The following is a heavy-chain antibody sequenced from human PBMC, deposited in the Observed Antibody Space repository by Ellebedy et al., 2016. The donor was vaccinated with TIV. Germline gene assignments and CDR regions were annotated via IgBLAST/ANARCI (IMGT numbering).Heavy chain of an antibody. J-gene: IGHJ6*02. Sequence: GESLKTSCKGSGYSFSSYWIGWVRQMPGKGLEWMGIIYPADSDTRYSPSFQGQVTISADKSTSTTYLQWSSLKASDTAMYYCARHIYRFDSMDVWGQGTTVTVSS. CDR3: ARHIYRFDSMDV. CDR2: IYPADSDT. D-gene: IGHD3-3*01. V-gene: IGHV5-51*01. CDR1: GYSFSSYW.